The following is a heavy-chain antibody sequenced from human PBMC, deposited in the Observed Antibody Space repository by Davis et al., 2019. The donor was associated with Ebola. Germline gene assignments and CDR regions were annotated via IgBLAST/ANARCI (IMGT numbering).Heavy chain of an antibody. CDR3: ARVSTF. J-gene: IGHJ4*02. CDR1: GFTFTNNA. V-gene: IGHV3-23*01. CDR2: MSSTGDYT. Sequence: GESLKISCATSGFTFTNNAMSWVRQAPGRGLEWVAAMSSTGDYTFYADSVKGRFSISRDTSKNTLFLQMNSLRAEDTAVYYCARVSTFWGQGTLVTVSS. D-gene: IGHD2/OR15-2a*01.